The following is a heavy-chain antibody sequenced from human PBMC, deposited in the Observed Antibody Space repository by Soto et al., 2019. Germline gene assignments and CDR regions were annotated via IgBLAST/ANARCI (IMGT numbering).Heavy chain of an antibody. V-gene: IGHV5-51*01. CDR2: IYPGDSDT. CDR1: GYSFTIYW. Sequence: PVESLKISCKVSGYSFTIYWIGWVRQMPGKGLEWMAMIYPGDSDTRYSPSFQGQVTISADKSIITAYLQRSSLKASDTAMYYCVAYSGSSGRHFDYWGQGTLVTVSS. D-gene: IGHD6-6*01. J-gene: IGHJ4*02. CDR3: VAYSGSSGRHFDY.